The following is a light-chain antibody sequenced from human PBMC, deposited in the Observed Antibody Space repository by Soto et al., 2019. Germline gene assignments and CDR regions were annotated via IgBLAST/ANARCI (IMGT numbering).Light chain of an antibody. V-gene: IGKV1-39*01. Sequence: DIQMTQSPSSLSASVGDRVTLTCRSSQSISSYLNWYQQKPGKAPKLLIYGASSLQSGVPSRFSGSGSGTHFTLTISSLQPEDFATYYCQQSYSTSITFGQGTRLEIK. J-gene: IGKJ5*01. CDR2: GAS. CDR1: QSISSY. CDR3: QQSYSTSIT.